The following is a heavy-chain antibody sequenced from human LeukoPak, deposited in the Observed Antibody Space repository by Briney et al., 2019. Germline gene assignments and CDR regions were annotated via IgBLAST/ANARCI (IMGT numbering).Heavy chain of an antibody. Sequence: GASVKVSCRASGYTFTGNYMHWVRQASGQGLEWMGWINPNSGGTNYAQKFQGRVTMTRDTSISTAYMELSRLIFDDTAVYYCARGDSGYDHFYHMDVWGKGTTVTISS. V-gene: IGHV1-2*02. D-gene: IGHD5-12*01. CDR3: ARGDSGYDHFYHMDV. CDR2: INPNSGGT. J-gene: IGHJ6*03. CDR1: GYTFTGNY.